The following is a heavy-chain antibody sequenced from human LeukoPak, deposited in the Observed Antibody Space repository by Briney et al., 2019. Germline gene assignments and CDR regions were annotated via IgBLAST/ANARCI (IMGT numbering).Heavy chain of an antibody. CDR1: GGTFSSYA. CDR2: IIPIFGTA. D-gene: IGHD6-19*01. V-gene: IGHV1-69*13. J-gene: IGHJ4*02. CDR3: ARDVIAVAGRFDY. Sequence: PLASVKVSCKASGGTFSSYAISWVRQAPGQGLEWMGGIIPIFGTANYAQKFQGRVTITADESTSTAYMELSSLRSDDTAVYYCARDVIAVAGRFDYWGQGTLVTVSS.